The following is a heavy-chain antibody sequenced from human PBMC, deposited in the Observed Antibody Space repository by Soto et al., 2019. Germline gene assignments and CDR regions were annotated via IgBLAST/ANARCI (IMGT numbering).Heavy chain of an antibody. CDR1: GFTFSSYE. Sequence: GGSLRLSCAASGFTFSSYEMNWVRQAPGKGLEWVSYISSSGSTIYYADSVKGRFTISRDNAKNSLYLQMNSLRAEDTAVYYCARVRHQRLVNDYWGQGTLVTVSS. D-gene: IGHD6-13*01. CDR2: ISSSGSTI. CDR3: ARVRHQRLVNDY. J-gene: IGHJ4*02. V-gene: IGHV3-48*03.